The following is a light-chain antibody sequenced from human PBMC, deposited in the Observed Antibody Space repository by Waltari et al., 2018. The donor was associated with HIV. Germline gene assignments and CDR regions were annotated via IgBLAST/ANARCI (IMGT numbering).Light chain of an antibody. CDR3: QQASSFPHT. V-gene: IGKV1-12*01. Sequence: IQMTQSPSYVSASIGDTVPISCRANVSIGDLLAWYQQRPGEAPRLLVYSASRRESGVPSKFFAFGADTEVTLTITGLESEDFATYYCQQASSFPHTFGGGTKV. J-gene: IGKJ4*01. CDR1: VSIGDL. CDR2: SAS.